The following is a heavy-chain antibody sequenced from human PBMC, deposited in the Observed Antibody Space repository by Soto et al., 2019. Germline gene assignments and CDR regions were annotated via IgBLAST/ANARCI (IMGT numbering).Heavy chain of an antibody. Sequence: QVQLVESGGGVVQPGRSLRLSCAASGFTFSSYGMHWVRQAPGKGLEWVAVISYDGSNKYYADSVKDRFTISRDNSKNTLYLQMNSLRAEDTAVYYCAKVGIWGQGTMVTVSS. V-gene: IGHV3-30*18. CDR1: GFTFSSYG. J-gene: IGHJ3*02. CDR2: ISYDGSNK. CDR3: AKVGI.